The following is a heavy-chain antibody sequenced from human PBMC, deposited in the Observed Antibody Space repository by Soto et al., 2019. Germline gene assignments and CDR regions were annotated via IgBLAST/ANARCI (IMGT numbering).Heavy chain of an antibody. Sequence: QVQLVQSGAEVVKPGASVRVSCKTSGHTFSSYGFTWVRQAPGQGLEWMGWISAYNGNTNYAKKFQGRVTVTTDTSTSTAYMELRSLRSDDTAVYYCARALYCSGGSCYFDHWGQGTLVTVSS. CDR2: ISAYNGNT. V-gene: IGHV1-18*01. CDR1: GHTFSSYG. J-gene: IGHJ4*02. CDR3: ARALYCSGGSCYFDH. D-gene: IGHD2-15*01.